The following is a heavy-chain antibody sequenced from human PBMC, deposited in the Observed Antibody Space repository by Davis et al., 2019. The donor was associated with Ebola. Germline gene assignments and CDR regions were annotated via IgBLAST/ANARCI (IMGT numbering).Heavy chain of an antibody. CDR3: ARRPRRDGYNYNY. J-gene: IGHJ4*02. V-gene: IGHV4-39*07. Sequence: PETLSLTCTVSGGSISSSSYYWGWIRQPPGKGLEWIGEINHSGSTNYNPSLKSRVTISVDTSKNQFSLKLSSVTAADTAVYYCARRPRRDGYNYNYWGQGTLVTVSS. D-gene: IGHD5-24*01. CDR2: INHSGST. CDR1: GGSISSSSYY.